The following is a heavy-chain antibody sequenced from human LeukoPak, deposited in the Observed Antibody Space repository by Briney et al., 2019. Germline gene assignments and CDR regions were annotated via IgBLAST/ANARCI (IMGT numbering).Heavy chain of an antibody. CDR1: GFAFSTYA. CDR2: IWPDGSKK. V-gene: IGHV3-30*02. D-gene: IGHD6-25*01. Sequence: GGSLRLSCAASGFAFSTYAMHWVRQAPGKGLEWVAFIWPDGSKKYYADSVKGRFAISRENSKNTVYLQMNDLRPEDTALYFCAKISSSAESNFDYWGQGTLLTVSS. J-gene: IGHJ4*02. CDR3: AKISSSAESNFDY.